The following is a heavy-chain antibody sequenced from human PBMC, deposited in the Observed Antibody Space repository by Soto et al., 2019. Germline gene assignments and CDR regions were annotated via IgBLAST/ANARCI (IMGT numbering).Heavy chain of an antibody. V-gene: IGHV1-69*02. CDR3: ARGMRDYGDYVGAFDI. D-gene: IGHD4-17*01. CDR1: GGTFSSYT. Sequence: QVQLVQSGAAVKKPGSSVKVSCKASGGTFSSYTISWVRQAPGQGLEWMGRIIPILGIANYAQKFQGRVTITADKSTSTAYMELSSLRSEDTAVYYCARGMRDYGDYVGAFDIWGQGTMVTVSS. J-gene: IGHJ3*02. CDR2: IIPILGIA.